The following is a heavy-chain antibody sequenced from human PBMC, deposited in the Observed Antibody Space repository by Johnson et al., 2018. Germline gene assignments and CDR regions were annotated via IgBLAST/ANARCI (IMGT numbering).Heavy chain of an antibody. V-gene: IGHV3-23*04. CDR1: GFTFSSYA. CDR3: AKEAVAGTNYYYYYYMDV. CDR2: ISGSGGST. Sequence: VQLVQAGGGLVQPGGSLRLSCAASGFTFSSYAMSWVRQAPGKGLEWVSAISGSGGSTYYADSVKGRFTISRDNSKNTLYLQMNSLKAEDTAVYYCAKEAVAGTNYYYYYYMDVWGKGTTVTVSS. J-gene: IGHJ6*03. D-gene: IGHD6-19*01.